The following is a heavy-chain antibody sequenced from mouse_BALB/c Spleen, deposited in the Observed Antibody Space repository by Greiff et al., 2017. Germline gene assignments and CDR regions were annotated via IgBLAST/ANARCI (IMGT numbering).Heavy chain of an antibody. Sequence: VMLVESGPGLVQPSQSLSITCTVSGFSLTSYGVHWVRQSPGKGLEWLGVIWSGGSTDYNAAFISRLSISKDNSKSQVFFKMNSLQANDTAIYYCASLRGLYAMDYWGQGTSVTVSS. D-gene: IGHD1-1*01. CDR2: IWSGGST. V-gene: IGHV2-2*02. CDR1: GFSLTSYG. CDR3: ASLRGLYAMDY. J-gene: IGHJ4*01.